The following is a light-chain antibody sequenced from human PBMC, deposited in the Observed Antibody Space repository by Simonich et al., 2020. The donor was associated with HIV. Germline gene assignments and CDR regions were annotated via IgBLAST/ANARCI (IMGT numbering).Light chain of an antibody. CDR2: EGS. Sequence: QSALTQPASVSGSPGQSITISCTGTSSDVGSYNLVSWYQQHPGKAPKLMIYEGSKRPAGVSNRFSGSKSGNTASLTISGLQAEDEADYYCCSYADSYTLVFGGGTKLTVL. CDR1: SSDVGSYNL. CDR3: CSYADSYTLV. J-gene: IGLJ2*01. V-gene: IGLV2-23*01.